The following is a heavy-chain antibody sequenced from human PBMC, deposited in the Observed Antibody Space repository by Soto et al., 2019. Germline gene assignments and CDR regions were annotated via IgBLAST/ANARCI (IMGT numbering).Heavy chain of an antibody. Sequence: GGSLRLSCAASGFTFNSYAMTWVRQAPGKGLEWVSTITGSAGSTYYADSVKGRFTVSRDNSKNTLYLEMNSLRVEDAAVYYCAKTSGSCYALVYWGQGALVTVSS. V-gene: IGHV3-23*01. D-gene: IGHD1-26*01. CDR3: AKTSGSCYALVY. J-gene: IGHJ4*02. CDR1: GFTFNSYA. CDR2: ITGSAGST.